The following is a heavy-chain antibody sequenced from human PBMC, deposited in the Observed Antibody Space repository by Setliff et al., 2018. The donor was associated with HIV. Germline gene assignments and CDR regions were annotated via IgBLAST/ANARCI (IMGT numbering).Heavy chain of an antibody. J-gene: IGHJ3*01. V-gene: IGHV3-30*02. CDR1: GFTFSVHG. CDR2: INYDEGYE. D-gene: IGHD7-27*01. Sequence: GGSMRLSCAASGFTFSVHGMHWVRKAPGRGLEWVAFINYDEGYEYYADSVQGRVTISRDNSKNTVDLQMNSLRLEDTGVYYCAKDGDFRNSDYDAFDFWGQGTMVTVSS. CDR3: AKDGDFRNSDYDAFDF.